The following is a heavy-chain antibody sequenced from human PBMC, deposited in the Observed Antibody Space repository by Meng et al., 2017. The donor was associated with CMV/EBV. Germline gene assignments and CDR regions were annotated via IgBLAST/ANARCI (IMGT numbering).Heavy chain of an antibody. D-gene: IGHD3-10*01. V-gene: IGHV4-34*01. Sequence: SETLSFTCAVYGGSFSGYYWSWIRQPPGKGLEWIGEINHSGSTNYNPSLKSRVTISVDTSKNQFSLKLSSVTAADTAVYYCARGRNGNIGVYGSGNYFRYYYYGMDVWGQGTTVTVSS. CDR3: ARGRNGNIGVYGSGNYFRYYYYGMDV. J-gene: IGHJ6*02. CDR1: GGSFSGYY. CDR2: INHSGST.